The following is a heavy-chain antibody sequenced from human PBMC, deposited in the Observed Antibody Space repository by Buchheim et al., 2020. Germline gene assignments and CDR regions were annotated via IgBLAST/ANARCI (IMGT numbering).Heavy chain of an antibody. CDR2: ISYDGSNK. Sequence: QVQLVESGGGVVQPGRSLRLSCAASGFTFSSYAMHWVRQAPGKGLEWVAVISYDGSNKYYADSVKGRFTISRDNSKNTLYLQMNSLRAEDTAVYYCASLGDTVTGKLARFRYYYGMDVWGQGTT. CDR3: ASLGDTVTGKLARFRYYYGMDV. D-gene: IGHD4-11*01. J-gene: IGHJ6*02. CDR1: GFTFSSYA. V-gene: IGHV3-30*04.